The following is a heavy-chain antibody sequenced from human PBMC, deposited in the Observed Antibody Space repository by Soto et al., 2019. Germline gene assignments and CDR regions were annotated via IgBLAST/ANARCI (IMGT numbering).Heavy chain of an antibody. V-gene: IGHV4-30-4*01. D-gene: IGHD1-7*01. CDR3: ATMGTPATGLYYFDY. CDR2: ISYSGST. CDR1: GGSISSGNYY. J-gene: IGHJ4*02. Sequence: QVQLQESGPGLVKPSQTLSLTCTVSGGSISSGNYYWSWIRPPPGKGLEWIGFISYSGSTYYSASLQSRVTMSVDTSKNQFSLNLSFVTAADTAVYYCATMGTPATGLYYFDYWGQGTLVTVSS.